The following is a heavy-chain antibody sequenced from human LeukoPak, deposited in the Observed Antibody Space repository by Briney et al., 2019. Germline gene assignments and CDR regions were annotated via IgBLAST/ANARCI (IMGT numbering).Heavy chain of an antibody. CDR1: GGSISTYY. CDR3: ARSGLSCFGP. V-gene: IGHV4-59*01. D-gene: IGHD3-10*01. CDR2: IYYSGST. Sequence: SETLSLTCTVSGGSISTYYWSWIRQPPGKELEWIGYIYYSGSTNYNPSLKSRVTISVDPSKNQFSLKLSSVTAADTAVYYCARSGLSCFGPWGKGTLVTVSS. J-gene: IGHJ5*02.